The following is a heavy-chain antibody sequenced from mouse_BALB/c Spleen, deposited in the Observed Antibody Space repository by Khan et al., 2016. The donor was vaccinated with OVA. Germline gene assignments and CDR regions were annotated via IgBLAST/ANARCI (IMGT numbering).Heavy chain of an antibody. D-gene: IGHD1-3*01. CDR3: GRGGYSSFAY. CDR1: GYSFTSYL. V-gene: IGHV1-5*01. J-gene: IGHJ3*01. CDR2: IYPGNSDT. Sequence: VQLQQSGTVLARPGASVKMSCKASGYSFTSYLIHWVQQRPGQGLEWIGDIYPGNSDTTYNQKFQDKAKLTAGTSANTAYMELSSLTTEDSAVYYCGRGGYSSFAYGGQGTLVTVAA.